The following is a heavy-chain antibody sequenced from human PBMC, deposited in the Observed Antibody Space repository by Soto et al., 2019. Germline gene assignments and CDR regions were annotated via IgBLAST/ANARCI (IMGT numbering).Heavy chain of an antibody. Sequence: ASVKVSCKAAGYTFTGYYMHWVRQAPGQGLEWMGWINPNSGGTNYAQKFQGWVTMTRDTSISTAYMELSRLRSDDTAVYYCARAGIAVVGTYCGSSYYYYGMDVWGQGTTVTVSS. V-gene: IGHV1-2*04. J-gene: IGHJ6*02. CDR3: ARAGIAVVGTYCGSSYYYYGMDV. CDR1: GYTFTGYY. CDR2: INPNSGGT. D-gene: IGHD6-19*01.